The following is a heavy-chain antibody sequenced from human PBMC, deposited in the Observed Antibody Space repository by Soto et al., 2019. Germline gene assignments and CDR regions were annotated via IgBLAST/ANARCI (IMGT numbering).Heavy chain of an antibody. Sequence: QVQLVQSGAEVKKPGSSVKVSCKASGGTFSSYAISWVRQAPGQGLEWMGGIIPIFGTANYAQKLQGRVTITAEASTSTAYMELSSLRAEDTAVYYSASNCGMRRSGYKVPPFDYWGQGTLVTVSS. CDR2: IIPIFGTA. J-gene: IGHJ4*02. V-gene: IGHV1-69*12. CDR1: GGTFSSYA. D-gene: IGHD3-22*01. CDR3: ASNCGMRRSGYKVPPFDY.